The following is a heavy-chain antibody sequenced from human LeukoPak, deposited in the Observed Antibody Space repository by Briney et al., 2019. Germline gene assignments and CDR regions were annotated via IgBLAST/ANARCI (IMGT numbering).Heavy chain of an antibody. V-gene: IGHV3-48*01. J-gene: IGHJ4*02. CDR2: ISSPSSTI. D-gene: IGHD4-23*01. CDR1: GFTFSSYS. Sequence: PGGSLRLSCAASGFTFSSYSMNWVRQAPGKGLEWVSYISSPSSTIYYADSVKGRFTISRDNAKSSLYLQMNSLRAEDTAVYYCARVHTVVTPSDSWGQGTLVTVSS. CDR3: ARVHTVVTPSDS.